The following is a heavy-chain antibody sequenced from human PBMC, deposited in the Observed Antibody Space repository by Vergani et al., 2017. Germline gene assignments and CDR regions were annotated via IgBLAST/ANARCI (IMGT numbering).Heavy chain of an antibody. V-gene: IGHV3-15*01. CDR2: IKSTFDRGTT. J-gene: IGHJ6*02. CDR3: TTDPRYCGDGSCYWLRDHHYYGMDV. CDR1: GFSFPGYA. D-gene: IGHD2-21*01. Sequence: EVQLLESGGGLVQPGGSLRLSCEASGFSFPGYAMSWVRQAPGKGLEWVGRIKSTFDRGTTDYAAAVKGRFTISRDDSKNTLYLQMNGLKTEDIGVYYCTTDPRYCGDGSCYWLRDHHYYGMDVWGQGTTVTVSS.